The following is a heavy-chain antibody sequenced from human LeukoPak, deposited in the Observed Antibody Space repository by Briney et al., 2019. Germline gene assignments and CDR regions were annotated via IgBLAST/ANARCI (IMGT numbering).Heavy chain of an antibody. CDR2: INAGNGNT. CDR3: ASTLVSWFGELRLYGMDV. CDR1: GYTFTSYA. V-gene: IGHV1-3*01. Sequence: ASVKVSCKASGYTFTSYAMHWVRQAPGQRLEWMGWINAGNGNTKYSQKFQGRVTITRDTSASTAYMELSSLRSEGTAVYYCASTLVSWFGELRLYGMDVWGQGTTVTVSS. D-gene: IGHD3-10*01. J-gene: IGHJ6*02.